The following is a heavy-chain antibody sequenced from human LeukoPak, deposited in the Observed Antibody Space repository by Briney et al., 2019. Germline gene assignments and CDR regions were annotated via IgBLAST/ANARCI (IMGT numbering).Heavy chain of an antibody. CDR2: IYYSGST. CDR3: ARDIGRYCSGGSCYSSLFAFDI. V-gene: IGHV4-39*02. Sequence: SETLSLTCTVSGGSISSSSYYWGWIRQPPGKGLEWIGSIYYSGSTYYNPSLKSRVTISVDTSKNQFSLKLSSVTAADTAVYYCARDIGRYCSGGSCYSSLFAFDIWGQGTMVTVSS. CDR1: GGSISSSSYY. D-gene: IGHD2-15*01. J-gene: IGHJ3*02.